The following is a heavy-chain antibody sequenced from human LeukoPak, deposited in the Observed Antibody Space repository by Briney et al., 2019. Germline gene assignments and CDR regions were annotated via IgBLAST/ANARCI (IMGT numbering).Heavy chain of an antibody. CDR2: IIPIFGTA. J-gene: IGHJ3*02. V-gene: IGHV1-69*06. CDR3: ARDRKTYYYDRSNAFDI. D-gene: IGHD3-22*01. CDR1: GGTFSSYA. Sequence: ASVKVSCKASGGTFSSYAISWVRQAPGQGLEWMGGIIPIFGTANYAQKFQGRVTITADKSTSTAYMELSSLRSEDTAVYYCARDRKTYYYDRSNAFDIWGQGTMVTVSS.